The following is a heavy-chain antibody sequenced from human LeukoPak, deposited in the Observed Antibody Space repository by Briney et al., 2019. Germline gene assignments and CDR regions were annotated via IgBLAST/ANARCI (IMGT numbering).Heavy chain of an antibody. CDR2: IYYSGST. CDR1: GGSISSYY. D-gene: IGHD3-22*01. V-gene: IGHV4-59*08. J-gene: IGHJ3*02. CDR3: ARHGYYGPLDAFDI. Sequence: SETLSLTCTVSGGSISSYYWSWIRQPPGKGLEWIGYIYYSGSTNYNPSLKSRVTISVDTSKNQFSLKLSSVTAADTAVYYCARHGYYGPLDAFDIWGQGTMVTVSS.